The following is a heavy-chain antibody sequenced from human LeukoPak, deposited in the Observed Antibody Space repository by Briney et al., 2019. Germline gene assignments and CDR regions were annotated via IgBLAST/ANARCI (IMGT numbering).Heavy chain of an antibody. CDR2: IYYSGST. D-gene: IGHD2-21*02. CDR1: GGSISSYY. J-gene: IGHJ3*02. CDR3: ARDTSVGYCGGDCYPGYAFDI. Sequence: SETLSLTCTVSGGSISSYYWSWIRQPPGKGLEWTGYIYYSGSTNYNPSLKSRVTISVDTSKNQFSLKLSSVTAADTAVYYCARDTSVGYCGGDCYPGYAFDIWGQGTMVTVSS. V-gene: IGHV4-59*01.